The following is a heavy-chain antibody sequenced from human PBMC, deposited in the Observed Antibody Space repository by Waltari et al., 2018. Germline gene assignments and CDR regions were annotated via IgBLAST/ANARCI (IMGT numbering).Heavy chain of an antibody. CDR1: GGTFSSYA. D-gene: IGHD3-22*01. CDR3: ARDPVSDYDSSGYYYLGY. J-gene: IGHJ4*02. Sequence: QVQLVQSGAEVKKPGSSVEVSCKASGGTFSSYAISWVRPAPGQGLEWMGGIIPIFGTANYAQKFQGRVTITADESTSTAYMELSSLRSEDTAVYYCARDPVSDYDSSGYYYLGYWGQGTLVTVSS. V-gene: IGHV1-69*12. CDR2: IIPIFGTA.